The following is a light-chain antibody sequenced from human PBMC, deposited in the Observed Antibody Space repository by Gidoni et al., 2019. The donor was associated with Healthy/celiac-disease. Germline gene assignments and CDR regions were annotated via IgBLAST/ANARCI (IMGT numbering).Light chain of an antibody. Sequence: EIVLTQSPGTLSLSPGESATLSCRASQSVSSSYLAWYQQKPSQAPRLLIYGAASRATGIPDRFSGSGAGTDFTLTISRLEPEDVAVYYCQQYGSSPRTFGQGTKVEIK. V-gene: IGKV3-20*01. CDR3: QQYGSSPRT. CDR1: QSVSSSY. J-gene: IGKJ1*01. CDR2: GAA.